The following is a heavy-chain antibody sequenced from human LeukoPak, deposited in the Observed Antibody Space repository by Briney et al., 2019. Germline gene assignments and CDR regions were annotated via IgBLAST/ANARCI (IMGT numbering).Heavy chain of an antibody. Sequence: GGSLRLSCAASGFTFNDYAMHWVRQAPGKGLEWVSGISWNSGSIGYADSVKGRFTISRDNAKNSLHLQMNSLRAEDTALYYCAKDRYSSSWYEGYFDYWGQGTLVTVSS. CDR3: AKDRYSSSWYEGYFDY. D-gene: IGHD6-13*01. CDR2: ISWNSGSI. CDR1: GFTFNDYA. V-gene: IGHV3-9*01. J-gene: IGHJ4*02.